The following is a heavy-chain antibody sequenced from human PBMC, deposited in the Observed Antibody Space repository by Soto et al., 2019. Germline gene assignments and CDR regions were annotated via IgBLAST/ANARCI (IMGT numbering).Heavy chain of an antibody. J-gene: IGHJ4*02. D-gene: IGHD3-10*01. CDR3: AKDRDSYGDGFAH. CDR1: GFTFSVYG. CDR2: ISPDGSNG. V-gene: IGHV3-30*18. Sequence: QVQLAESGGGVVQPGRSLRLSCEASGFTFSVYGMHWVRQAPGKGLEWVAAISPDGSNGHYADSVKGRFTISRDNSKNTVSLQMSRLRGEDTAVYYCAKDRDSYGDGFAHWGQGTLVTVSS.